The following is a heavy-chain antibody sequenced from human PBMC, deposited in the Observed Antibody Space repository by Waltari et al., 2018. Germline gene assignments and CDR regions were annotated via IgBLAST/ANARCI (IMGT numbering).Heavy chain of an antibody. V-gene: IGHV4-34*01. CDR3: ARGGIRYFDWLLPFDY. CDR2: INHSGST. D-gene: IGHD3-9*01. CDR1: GGSFSGYY. Sequence: QVQLQQWGAGLLKPSETLSLTCAVYGGSFSGYYWSWIRQPPGKGLEWIGEINHSGSTNYNPSLKSRVTISVDTSKNQFSLKLSSVTAADTAVYYCARGGIRYFDWLLPFDYWGQGTLVTVSS. J-gene: IGHJ4*02.